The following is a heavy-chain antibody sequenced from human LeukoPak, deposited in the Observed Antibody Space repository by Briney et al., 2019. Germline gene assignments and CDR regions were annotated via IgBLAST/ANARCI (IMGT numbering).Heavy chain of an antibody. Sequence: GGSLRLSCAASGFTFSSYAMHWVRQAPGEGLEWVTLISYDGSNKYYTDSVKGRFTISRDNSKNTLYLQMNSLRAEDTAVYYCARSTPAYSYGVDYWGQGTLVTVSS. CDR2: ISYDGSNK. V-gene: IGHV3-30-3*01. D-gene: IGHD5-18*01. CDR1: GFTFSSYA. CDR3: ARSTPAYSYGVDY. J-gene: IGHJ4*02.